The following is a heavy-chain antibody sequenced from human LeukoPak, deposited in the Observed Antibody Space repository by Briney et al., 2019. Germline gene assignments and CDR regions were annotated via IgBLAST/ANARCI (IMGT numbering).Heavy chain of an antibody. CDR1: GDSISSRDYY. D-gene: IGHD1-1*01. CDR3: ARDSQRPDY. J-gene: IGHJ4*02. V-gene: IGHV4-30-4*08. Sequence: SETLSLTCSVSGDSISSRDYYWSWIRQPPGKGLEWIGYIYYSGSTSYNPSLKSRVTISVDTSKNQFSLRLSSVTAADTAVYYCARDSQRPDYWGQGTLVTVSS. CDR2: IYYSGST.